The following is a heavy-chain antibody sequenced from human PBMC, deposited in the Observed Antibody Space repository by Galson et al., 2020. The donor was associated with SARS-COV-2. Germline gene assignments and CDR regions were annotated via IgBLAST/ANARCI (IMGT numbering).Heavy chain of an antibody. CDR2: ISYDGSNK. D-gene: IGHD1-26*01. J-gene: IGHJ4*02. V-gene: IGHV3-30*04. Sequence: GGSLRLSCAASGFTFSSYAMHWVRQAPGKGLEWVAVISYDGSNKYYADSVKGRFTISRDNSKNTLYLQMNSLRAEDTAVYYCARTYSGSYLAYVDYWGQGTLVTVSS. CDR3: ARTYSGSYLAYVDY. CDR1: GFTFSSYA.